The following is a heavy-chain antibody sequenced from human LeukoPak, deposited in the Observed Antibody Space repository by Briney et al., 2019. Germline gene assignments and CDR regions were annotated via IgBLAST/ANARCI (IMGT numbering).Heavy chain of an antibody. D-gene: IGHD5-24*01. Sequence: SVKVSCKASGYTFTSYHMHWVRQAPGQGLEWMGGIIPIFGTANYAQKFQGRVTITADESTSTAYMELSSLRSEDTAVYYCASQRWLQLRAFDYWGQGTLVTVSS. CDR3: ASQRWLQLRAFDY. CDR2: IIPIFGTA. J-gene: IGHJ4*02. V-gene: IGHV1-69*13. CDR1: GYTFTSYH.